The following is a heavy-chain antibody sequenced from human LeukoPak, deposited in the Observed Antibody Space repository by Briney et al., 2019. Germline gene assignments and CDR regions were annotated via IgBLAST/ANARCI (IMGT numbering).Heavy chain of an antibody. J-gene: IGHJ3*02. CDR2: IKHSGST. Sequence: PSETLSLTCAVYGGSFSGYYWSWIRQPPGKGLEWIGEIKHSGSTNYNPSLKSRVTISIDRSKNQFSLKLSSVTATDTAMYYCTRGGGYDAFDIWGQGTMVTVSS. D-gene: IGHD2-15*01. CDR1: GGSFSGYY. CDR3: TRGGGYDAFDI. V-gene: IGHV4-34*01.